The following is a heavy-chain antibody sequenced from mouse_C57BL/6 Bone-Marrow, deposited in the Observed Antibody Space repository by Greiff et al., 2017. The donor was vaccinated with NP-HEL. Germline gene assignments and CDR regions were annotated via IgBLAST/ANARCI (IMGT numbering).Heavy chain of an antibody. V-gene: IGHV5-16*01. CDR1: GFTFSDYY. CDR2: INYDGSST. J-gene: IGHJ2*01. Sequence: EVKLMESEGGLVQPGSSMKLSCTASGFTFSDYYMAWVRQVPDKGLEWVANINYDGSSTYYLDSLKSRFIISRDNAKNILYLQMSSLKSEDTATYYCAREGWDGYWYYFDYWGQGTTLTVSS. CDR3: AREGWDGYWYYFDY. D-gene: IGHD2-3*01.